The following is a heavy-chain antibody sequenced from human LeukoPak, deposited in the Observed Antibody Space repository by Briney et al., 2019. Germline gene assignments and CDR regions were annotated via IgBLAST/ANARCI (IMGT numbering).Heavy chain of an antibody. Sequence: GGSLRLSCAASGFTFSDYCMSWIRQAPGKGLEWVSYISSSGSTIYYADSVKGRFTISRDNAKNSLYLQMNSLRAEDTAVYYCARVRLPNWFDPWGQGTLVTVSS. CDR1: GFTFSDYC. CDR2: ISSSGSTI. J-gene: IGHJ5*02. CDR3: ARVRLPNWFDP. V-gene: IGHV3-11*01. D-gene: IGHD5-12*01.